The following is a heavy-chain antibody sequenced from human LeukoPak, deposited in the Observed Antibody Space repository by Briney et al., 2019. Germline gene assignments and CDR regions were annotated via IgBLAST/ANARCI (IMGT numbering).Heavy chain of an antibody. CDR3: ARGVGGYRNNWFDP. CDR2: FDPEDGET. V-gene: IGHV1-24*01. D-gene: IGHD5-18*01. CDR1: GYTLTELS. J-gene: IGHJ5*02. Sequence: ASVKVSCKVSGYTLTELSMHWVRQAPGKGLEWMGGFDPEDGETIYAQKFQGRVTMTEDTSTDTAYMELSSLRSEDTAVYYCARGVGGYRNNWFDPWGQGTLVTVSS.